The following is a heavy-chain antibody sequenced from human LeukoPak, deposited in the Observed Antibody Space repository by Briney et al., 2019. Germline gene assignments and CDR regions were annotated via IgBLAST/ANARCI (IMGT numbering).Heavy chain of an antibody. CDR3: ASQLGGTTFH. Sequence: SETLSPTCTVSGVSINTYFWSWIRQPPGKGLEWIGYVYYNGITNYNPSLKSRVSISLDTSKNQFSLRLNSVTAAETAVYYCASQLGGTTFHWGQGTLVTVSS. J-gene: IGHJ4*02. CDR2: VYYNGIT. CDR1: GVSINTYF. D-gene: IGHD1/OR15-1a*01. V-gene: IGHV4-59*01.